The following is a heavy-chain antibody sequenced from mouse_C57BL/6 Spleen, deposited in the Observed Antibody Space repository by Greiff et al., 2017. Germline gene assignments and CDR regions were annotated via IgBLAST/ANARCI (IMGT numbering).Heavy chain of an antibody. Sequence: DVKLVEPGGDLVKPGGSLKLSCAAPGFTFSSYGMSWVRQTPDKRLEWVATISSGGSYTYYPDSGKGRFTISRDNAKNTLYLQMSSLKSEDTAMYSCARSELITTVVAGAMDYWGQGTSVTVSS. CDR2: ISSGGSYT. CDR3: ARSELITTVVAGAMDY. V-gene: IGHV5-6*02. D-gene: IGHD1-1*01. CDR1: GFTFSSYG. J-gene: IGHJ4*01.